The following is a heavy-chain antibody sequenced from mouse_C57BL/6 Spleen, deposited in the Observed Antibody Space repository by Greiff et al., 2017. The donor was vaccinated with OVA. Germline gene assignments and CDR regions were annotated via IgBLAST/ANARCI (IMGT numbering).Heavy chain of an antibody. J-gene: IGHJ3*01. Sequence: QVQLQQSGPGLVAPSQSLSITCTVSGFSLTSYGVHWVRQPPGKGLEWLVVIWSDGSTTYNSALKFRLSISKDNSKSQVFLKMNSIQTDDTAMYYCARHDYGSSSFAYWGQGTLVTVSA. V-gene: IGHV2-6-1*01. D-gene: IGHD1-1*01. CDR2: IWSDGST. CDR3: ARHDYGSSSFAY. CDR1: GFSLTSYG.